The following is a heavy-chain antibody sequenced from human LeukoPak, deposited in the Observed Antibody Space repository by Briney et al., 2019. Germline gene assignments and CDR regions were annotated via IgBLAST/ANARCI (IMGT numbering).Heavy chain of an antibody. D-gene: IGHD1-26*01. CDR2: IKQYVSEK. V-gene: IGHV3-7*01. J-gene: IGHJ4*02. Sequence: GGSLRLSCAPSGLTLSSYWMSWVRQARGQGVEWVANIKQYVSEKYYVDSVKGRFTISRDNASHSLYLQLNSLRAEDKAVYYCARVGVGARFDYWGRGTLVTVSS. CDR1: GLTLSSYW. CDR3: ARVGVGARFDY.